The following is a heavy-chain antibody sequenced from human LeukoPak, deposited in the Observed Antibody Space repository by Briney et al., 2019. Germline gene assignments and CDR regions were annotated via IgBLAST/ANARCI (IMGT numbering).Heavy chain of an antibody. CDR3: ARINGRRRPYYYDSSGYYSDAFDI. CDR2: IIPIFGTA. CDR1: GGTFSSYA. V-gene: IGHV1-69*05. J-gene: IGHJ3*02. D-gene: IGHD3-22*01. Sequence: SVKVSRKASGGTFSSYAISWVRQAPGQGLEWMGGIIPIFGTANYAQKFQGRVTITTDESTSTAYMELSSLRSEDTAVYYCARINGRRRPYYYDSSGYYSDAFDIWGQGTMVTVSS.